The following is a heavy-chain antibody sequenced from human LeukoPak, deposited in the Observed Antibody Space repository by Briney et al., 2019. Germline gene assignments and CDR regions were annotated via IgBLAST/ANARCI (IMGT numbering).Heavy chain of an antibody. J-gene: IGHJ4*02. CDR1: GDSFTVYY. V-gene: IGHV1-2*02. CDR3: AREILRASRGFDY. Sequence: ASVTVSCTASGDSFTVYYMHWVRQAPGQGLEWMGWINPNSGGTNYAQKFQGRVTMTRDTSISTAYMELSRLRSDDTAVYYCAREILRASRGFDYWGQGTLVTVSS. CDR2: INPNSGGT. D-gene: IGHD3-10*01.